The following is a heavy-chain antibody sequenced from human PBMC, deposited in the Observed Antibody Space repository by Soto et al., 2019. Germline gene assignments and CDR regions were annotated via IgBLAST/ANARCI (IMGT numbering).Heavy chain of an antibody. D-gene: IGHD3-10*01. V-gene: IGHV1-3*01. CDR1: GFVSTNYI. Sequence: QAHFVQSGAEVKMPGAAGQVSCKPSGFVSTNYIFLWVGRAPGQVLEWVGRINGANGNTQYSQNFQGRVTFTSDASASTAFMELTTLRFEDKAMYYCATDYGSNWRLWGQGTLVSVSS. J-gene: IGHJ4*02. CDR2: INGANGNT. CDR3: ATDYGSNWRL.